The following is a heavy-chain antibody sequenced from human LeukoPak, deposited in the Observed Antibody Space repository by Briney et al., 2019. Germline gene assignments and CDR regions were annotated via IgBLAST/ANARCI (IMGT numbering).Heavy chain of an antibody. V-gene: IGHV1-46*01. CDR2: INPSGGST. D-gene: IGHD3-16*02. CDR1: GYTFTSYY. J-gene: IGHJ5*02. CDR3: AREPFYDYVWGSYRSRWFDP. Sequence: ASVKVSCKASGYTFTSYYMHWVRQAPGQGLEWMGIINPSGGSTSYAQKFQGRVTMTRDMSTSTVYMELSSLRSEDTAVYYCAREPFYDYVWGSYRSRWFDPWGQGTLVTVSS.